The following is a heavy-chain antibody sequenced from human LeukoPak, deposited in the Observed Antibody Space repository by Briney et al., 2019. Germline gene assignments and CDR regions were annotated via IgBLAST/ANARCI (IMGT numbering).Heavy chain of an antibody. J-gene: IGHJ5*02. Sequence: GASVKVSCKASGYTFSDYYMHWVRQAPGQGLEWMGWINPNSGGTNYAQKFQGRVTMTRDTSISTAYMELSRLRSDDTAVYYCARVAGSSGYYRFDPWGQGTLVTVSS. CDR3: ARVAGSSGYYRFDP. CDR1: GYTFSDYY. V-gene: IGHV1-2*02. CDR2: INPNSGGT. D-gene: IGHD3-22*01.